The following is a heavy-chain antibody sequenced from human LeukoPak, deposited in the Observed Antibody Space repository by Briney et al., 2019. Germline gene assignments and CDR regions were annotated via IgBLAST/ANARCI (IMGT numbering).Heavy chain of an antibody. J-gene: IGHJ5*02. V-gene: IGHV3-74*01. CDR2: INSDGSST. CDR3: ARGGYCSSTSCRNWFDP. CDR1: GFTFSSYW. D-gene: IGHD2-2*01. Sequence: PGGSLRLSCAASGFTFSSYWMHWVRQAPGKGLVWVSRINSDGSSTSYVDSVKGRFTISRDNAKNTLYLQMNSLRAEDTAVYYCARGGYCSSTSCRNWFDPWGQGTLVTVSS.